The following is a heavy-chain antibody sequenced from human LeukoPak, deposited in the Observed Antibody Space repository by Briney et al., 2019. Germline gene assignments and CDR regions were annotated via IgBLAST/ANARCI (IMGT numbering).Heavy chain of an antibody. D-gene: IGHD6-6*01. Sequence: SETLSLSCAVSAYSINSGYYWRLLRQPPGKGLKCIGSIYHSGNTYYNPSLKSRVTISVDTSNNQFSLKLNSVSAADTAVYYCAGRLSYSSSVWFDPWGQGTLGTVSS. CDR3: AGRLSYSSSVWFDP. CDR1: AYSINSGYY. J-gene: IGHJ5*02. V-gene: IGHV4-38-2*01. CDR2: IYHSGNT.